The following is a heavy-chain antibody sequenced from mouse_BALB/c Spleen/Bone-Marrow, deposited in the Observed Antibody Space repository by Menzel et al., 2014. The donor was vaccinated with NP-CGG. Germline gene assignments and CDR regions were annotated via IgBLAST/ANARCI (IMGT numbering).Heavy chain of an antibody. CDR1: GFSLTGYG. J-gene: IGHJ4*01. CDR3: AREKYGNYYAMDY. D-gene: IGHD2-10*02. CDR2: IWRDGST. V-gene: IGHV2-6-7*01. Sequence: VKLVESGPGLVAPSQSLSIPCTVSGFSLTGYGVHWVRQPPGKGLEWLGMIWRDGSTDYNSALKSRLISSKDNSNSQVFIKRNSLQTDDTARYYGAREKYGNYYAMDYWGQGTSVTVSS.